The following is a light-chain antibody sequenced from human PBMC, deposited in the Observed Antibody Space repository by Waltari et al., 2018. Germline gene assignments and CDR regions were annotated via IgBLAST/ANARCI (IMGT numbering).Light chain of an antibody. J-gene: IGKJ2*01. CDR2: NAS. CDR3: QQRSNWPPNT. Sequence: EIVLTQSPATLSFSPREGATLPCRASQTVSTCLAWYQQKPGKAPRLLIYNASNLATGIPARFSGSGSGTDFTLTISSLEPEDFALYYCQQRSNWPPNTFGQGTKLEIK. CDR1: QTVSTC. V-gene: IGKV3-11*01.